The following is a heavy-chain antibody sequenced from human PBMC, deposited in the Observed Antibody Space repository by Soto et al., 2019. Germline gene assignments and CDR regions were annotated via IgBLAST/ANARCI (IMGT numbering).Heavy chain of an antibody. V-gene: IGHV1-69*12. CDR2: IMPIFGRP. Sequence: QVQLVQSGAEVKKPGSSMKVSCKASGGTCRALSFSWVRQAPGQGPEWMGGIMPIFGRPDYAQNFRGSDTVTADESTSTAYVELRSLTSEDTAVYYCAKWFRTGGLGNYYYGMYVWGQGTTVTVSS. J-gene: IGHJ6*02. CDR1: GGTCRALS. D-gene: IGHD2-15*01. CDR3: AKWFRTGGLGNYYYGMYV.